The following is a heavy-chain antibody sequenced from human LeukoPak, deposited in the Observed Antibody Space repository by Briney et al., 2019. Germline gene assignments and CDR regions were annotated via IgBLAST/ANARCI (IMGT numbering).Heavy chain of an antibody. Sequence: PGGSLRLSCAASGFTFSSYAMSWVRQAPGKGLEWVSVISGSGGSTYYADSVKGRFTISRDNSKNTLYLQMNSLRAEDTAVYYCAELVGYYYGAYGYWGQGTLVTVSS. D-gene: IGHD3-22*01. CDR3: AELVGYYYGAYGY. V-gene: IGHV3-23*01. J-gene: IGHJ4*02. CDR1: GFTFSSYA. CDR2: ISGSGGST.